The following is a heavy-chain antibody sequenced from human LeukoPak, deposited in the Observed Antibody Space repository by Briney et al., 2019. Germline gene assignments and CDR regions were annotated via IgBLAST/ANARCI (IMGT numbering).Heavy chain of an antibody. D-gene: IGHD6-19*01. Sequence: SETLSLTCTVSGGSISSSSYYWGWIRQPPGKGLEWIGSIYYSGSTNYNPSLKSRVTISEDTSKNQFSLKLSSVTAADTAVYYCARVLPKYSSGWYYFDYWGQGTLVTVSS. CDR3: ARVLPKYSSGWYYFDY. V-gene: IGHV4-39*07. J-gene: IGHJ4*02. CDR1: GGSISSSSYY. CDR2: IYYSGST.